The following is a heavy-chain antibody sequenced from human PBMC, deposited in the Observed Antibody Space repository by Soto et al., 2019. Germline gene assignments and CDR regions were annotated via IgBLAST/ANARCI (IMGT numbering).Heavy chain of an antibody. Sequence: QVQLVQSGAEVKKPGSSVKVSCKASGGTFSSYAISWVRQAPGQGLEWMGGIIPIFGTANYAQKFQGRVTITADESTSTAYMELSSLRSEGTAVYYCARQAYYYDSSGYYGSYDWGQGTLVTVSS. CDR2: IIPIFGTA. CDR3: ARQAYYYDSSGYYGSYD. D-gene: IGHD3-22*01. CDR1: GGTFSSYA. J-gene: IGHJ4*02. V-gene: IGHV1-69*01.